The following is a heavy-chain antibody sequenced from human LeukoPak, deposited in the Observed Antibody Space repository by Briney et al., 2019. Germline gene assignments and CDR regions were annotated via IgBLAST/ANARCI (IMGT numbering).Heavy chain of an antibody. CDR3: ATEMTSIVLDS. D-gene: IGHD5-24*01. V-gene: IGHV1-24*01. CDR2: FDPENDER. J-gene: IGHJ4*02. CDR1: GHTLSELP. Sequence: RASVKVSCKVSGHTLSELPMYWVRQAPGKGLEWMGGFDPENDERIYAQNFRNRFTMTEDTSTDTAYMELTTLTSEDTAVYYCATEMTSIVLDSWGQGTLVTVSS.